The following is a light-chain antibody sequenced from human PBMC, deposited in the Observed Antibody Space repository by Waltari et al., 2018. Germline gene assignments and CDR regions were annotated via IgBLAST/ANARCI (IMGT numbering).Light chain of an antibody. V-gene: IGLV2-11*01. CDR1: SSDVGGYDY. Sequence: QSALTQPRSVSGSPGQSVTISCTGTSSDVGGYDYVSWSQHHPGKAPKLMLCELPNRPSGVPDRFSGPKSGNTASLTISGLQAEDEADYYCCSYASSYTHVVFGGGTKLTVL. J-gene: IGLJ2*01. CDR2: ELP. CDR3: CSYASSYTHVV.